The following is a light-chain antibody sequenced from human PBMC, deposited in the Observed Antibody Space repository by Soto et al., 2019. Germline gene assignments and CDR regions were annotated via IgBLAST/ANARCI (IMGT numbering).Light chain of an antibody. CDR2: EAS. Sequence: EIVLTHSPATLSLSPGERATLSCRASQSVSTYLAWYQQKPGQAPRVLIYEASNRATGIPARFSGSGSGTDFTLTISSLEPEDFAVYYCQQRSNWITFGQGTRLEIK. V-gene: IGKV3-11*01. J-gene: IGKJ5*01. CDR3: QQRSNWIT. CDR1: QSVSTY.